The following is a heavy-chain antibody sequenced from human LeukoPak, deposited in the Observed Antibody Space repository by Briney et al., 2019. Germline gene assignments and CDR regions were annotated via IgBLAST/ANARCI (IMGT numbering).Heavy chain of an antibody. V-gene: IGHV4-59*02. CDR3: AASIWRTFIDY. CDR1: GGSVSSYY. CDR2: IYYSGST. D-gene: IGHD3-3*02. J-gene: IGHJ4*02. Sequence: PSETLSLTCTVSGGSVSSYYWSWIRQSPGKGLEWIGYIYYSGSTDYNPTLKSRVTISIDTSKNQFSLKLSSVTAADTAVYFCAASIWRTFIDYWGQGSLLTVSS.